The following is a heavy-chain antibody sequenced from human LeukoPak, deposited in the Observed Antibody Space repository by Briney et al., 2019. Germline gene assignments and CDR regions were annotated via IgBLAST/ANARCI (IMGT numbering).Heavy chain of an antibody. CDR1: GGSISSSSYY. V-gene: IGHV4-39*01. CDR3: ARVREKYFPVIPYYYYYMDV. D-gene: IGHD3-16*02. CDR2: IYYSGST. J-gene: IGHJ6*03. Sequence: SETLSLTCTVSGGSISSSSYYWGWIRQPPGKGLEWIGSIYYSGSTYYKPSLKSRVTTSVDTAKNQFSLKLSSVTAADTAVYYCARVREKYFPVIPYYYYYMDVWGKGTTVTVSS.